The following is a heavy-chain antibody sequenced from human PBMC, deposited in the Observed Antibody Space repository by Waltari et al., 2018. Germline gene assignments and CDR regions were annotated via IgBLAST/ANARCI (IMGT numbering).Heavy chain of an antibody. Sequence: QVQLVESGGGVVQPEKSLRLSCAVSGLTFSDHGFHWVRQAPGKGLEWWAVVTYDGSKEYYAESVKGRFSISRDNSENTLYLQIHSLRPEDTAVYYCAALYTGSYYDLDVWGQGTTVTVSS. V-gene: IGHV3-30*03. CDR2: VTYDGSKE. D-gene: IGHD1-26*01. J-gene: IGHJ6*02. CDR1: GLTFSDHG. CDR3: AALYTGSYYDLDV.